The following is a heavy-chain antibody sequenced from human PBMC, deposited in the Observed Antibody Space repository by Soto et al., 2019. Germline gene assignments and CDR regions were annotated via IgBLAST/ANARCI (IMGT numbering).Heavy chain of an antibody. J-gene: IGHJ4*02. D-gene: IGHD5-18*01. CDR3: ALGGYNYGRPLDF. CDR2: IYHSGKT. Sequence: SETLSLTCMVSGGSVSSYHCNWIRQAPGKGLEWLGYIYHSGKTFYNPALTGRVSMSLDTSKDQFSLTLNSVTAADTGLYFCALGGYNYGRPLDFWGQGTLVTVSS. V-gene: IGHV4-59*02. CDR1: GGSVSSYH.